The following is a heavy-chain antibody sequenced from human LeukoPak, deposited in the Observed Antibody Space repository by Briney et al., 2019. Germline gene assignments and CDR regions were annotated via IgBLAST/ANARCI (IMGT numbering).Heavy chain of an antibody. J-gene: IGHJ5*02. D-gene: IGHD6-19*01. CDR1: GGSFSGYY. CDR2: INHSGST. Sequence: ASETLSLTCAVYGGSFSGYYWNWIRQPPGKGLEWIGEINHSGSTNYNPSLKSRVTISVDTSKNQFSLKLSSVTAADTAVYYCASQSSSPAGVSWGQGTLVTVSS. CDR3: ASQSSSPAGVS. V-gene: IGHV4-34*01.